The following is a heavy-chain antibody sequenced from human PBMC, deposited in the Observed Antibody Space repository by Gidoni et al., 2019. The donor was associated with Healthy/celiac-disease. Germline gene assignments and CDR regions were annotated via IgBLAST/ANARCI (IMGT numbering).Heavy chain of an antibody. Sequence: EVQLLESGGGLAQPGGALRLSCEASGSTFSSYAMSGVRQAPGKGVEWVSAISGSGGSTYHADSVNGRCTISRDNSKNTLYLQMNSLRAEDTAVYYCAKDREGATKDFDYWGQGTLVTVSS. CDR1: GSTFSSYA. J-gene: IGHJ4*02. CDR3: AKDREGATKDFDY. V-gene: IGHV3-23*01. CDR2: ISGSGGST. D-gene: IGHD1-26*01.